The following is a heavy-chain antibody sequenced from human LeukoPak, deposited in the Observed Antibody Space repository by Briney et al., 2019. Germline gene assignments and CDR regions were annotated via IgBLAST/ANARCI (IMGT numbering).Heavy chain of an antibody. D-gene: IGHD1-26*01. Sequence: GESLKISCKGSGYSFTTYWIGWVRQMPGKGLEWMGIIYPGVSDTRYSPSFQGQVTISADKSISTAYLQWSSLKASDTAMYYCARHLSGSYVEPFDYWGQGTLVSVSS. CDR2: IYPGVSDT. CDR1: GYSFTTYW. V-gene: IGHV5-51*01. J-gene: IGHJ4*02. CDR3: ARHLSGSYVEPFDY.